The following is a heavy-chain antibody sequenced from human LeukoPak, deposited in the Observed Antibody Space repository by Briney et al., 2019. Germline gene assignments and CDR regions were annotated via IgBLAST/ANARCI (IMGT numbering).Heavy chain of an antibody. J-gene: IGHJ6*02. D-gene: IGHD1-26*01. CDR1: GGSVSSGSYY. CDR2: IYYSGST. V-gene: IGHV4-61*01. Sequence: SETLSLTCTVSGGSVSSGSYYWSWIRQPPGKGLVWIGYIYYSGSTNYNPSLKSRVTISVDTSKNQFSLKLSSVTAADTAVYYCAREMLQWELLTGLHYYGMDVWGQGTTVTVSS. CDR3: AREMLQWELLTGLHYYGMDV.